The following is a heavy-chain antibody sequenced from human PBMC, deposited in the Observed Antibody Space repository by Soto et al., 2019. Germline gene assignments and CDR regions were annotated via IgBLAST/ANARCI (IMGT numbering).Heavy chain of an antibody. J-gene: IGHJ4*02. V-gene: IGHV4-34*01. Sequence: QVQLQQWGAGLLKPSETLSLTCAVYGGCFSGYYWSWIRQPPGKGLEWIGEINHSGSTNYNPSLKCRVTISVDTSKNQFSLKLSYVTAADTAVYYCARGPRDWGQGTLVTVSS. CDR1: GGCFSGYY. CDR2: INHSGST. CDR3: ARGPRD.